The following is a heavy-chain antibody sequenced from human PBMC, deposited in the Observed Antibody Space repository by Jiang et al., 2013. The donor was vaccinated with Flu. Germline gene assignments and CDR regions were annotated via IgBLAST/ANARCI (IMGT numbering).Heavy chain of an antibody. J-gene: IGHJ6*04. Sequence: GAEVKKPGESLRISCKGSGYSFTSYWISWVRQMPGKGLEWMGRIDPSDSYTNYSPSFQGHVTISADKSISTAYLQWSSLKASDTAMYYCATSGGGKVDQYYYGMDVWGKGTTGHRLL. D-gene: IGHD1-26*01. V-gene: IGHV5-10-1*01. CDR2: IDPSDSYT. CDR1: GYSFTSYW. CDR3: ATSGGGKVDQYYYGMDV.